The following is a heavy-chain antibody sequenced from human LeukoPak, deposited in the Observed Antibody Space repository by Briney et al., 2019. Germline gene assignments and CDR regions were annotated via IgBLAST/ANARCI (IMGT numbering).Heavy chain of an antibody. CDR2: ISGSGGST. Sequence: PGGSLSLSCAASGFTFSSYAMSWVRQAPGKGLEWVSAISGSGGSTYYADSVMSRFTISRDNATITLHLQMNSQRAEDTAVYYCANPGSEGLLYFDYWPQGTLVTVSS. D-gene: IGHD3-10*01. V-gene: IGHV3-23*01. J-gene: IGHJ4*02. CDR1: GFTFSSYA. CDR3: ANPGSEGLLYFDY.